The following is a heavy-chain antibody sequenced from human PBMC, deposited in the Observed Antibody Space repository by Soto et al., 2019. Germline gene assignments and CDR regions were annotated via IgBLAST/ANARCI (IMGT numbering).Heavy chain of an antibody. CDR1: GYTFTSYY. D-gene: IGHD2-2*01. J-gene: IGHJ6*04. V-gene: IGHV1-46*01. CDR2: INPSGGST. CDR3: ARYCSSTSCYLYYGMDV. Sequence: ASVKVSCKASGYTFTSYYMHWVRQAPGQGLEWMGIINPSGGSTSYAQKFQGRVTMTRDTSTSTVYMELSSLRSEDTAVYYCARYCSSTSCYLYYGMDVWGKGTTVTVSS.